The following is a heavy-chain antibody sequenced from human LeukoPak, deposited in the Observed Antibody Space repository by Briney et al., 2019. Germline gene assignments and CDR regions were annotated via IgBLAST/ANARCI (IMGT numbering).Heavy chain of an antibody. Sequence: PGGSLRLSCAASGFTFSSYAMSWVRQAPGKGLEWVSAISGSGGSTYYADSVKGRFTISRDNSKNTLYLQMNSLRAEDTAVYYCAKDTAVTDRKNYYYYYMDVWGKGTTVTVSS. D-gene: IGHD4-11*01. V-gene: IGHV3-23*01. CDR1: GFTFSSYA. CDR3: AKDTAVTDRKNYYYYYMDV. J-gene: IGHJ6*03. CDR2: ISGSGGST.